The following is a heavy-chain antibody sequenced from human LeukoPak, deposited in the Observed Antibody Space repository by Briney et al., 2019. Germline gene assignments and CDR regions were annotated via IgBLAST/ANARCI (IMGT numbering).Heavy chain of an antibody. Sequence: SETLSLTCAVYGGSFSGYYWSWIRQPPGKGLEWIGEINHSGSTNYNPSLKSRVTISVGTSKNQFSLRLSSVTAADTAVYYCARDFAFDIWGQGTMVTVSS. CDR1: GGSFSGYY. V-gene: IGHV4-34*01. CDR2: INHSGST. J-gene: IGHJ3*02. CDR3: ARDFAFDI.